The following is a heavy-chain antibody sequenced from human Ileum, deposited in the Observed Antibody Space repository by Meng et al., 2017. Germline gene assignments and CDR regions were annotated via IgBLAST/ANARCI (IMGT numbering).Heavy chain of an antibody. Sequence: EVQLVESGGGLVKPGGSLRLSCAASGFTFSNAWLSWVRQAPGKGLEWIARIRRKTDATTTAYVAPVKGRFTISRDDSENTLFLQMNSLKTEDTAVYYCTAEDPQYYFDYWGQGTLVTVSS. CDR2: IRRKTDATTT. V-gene: IGHV3-15*01. CDR3: TAEDPQYYFDY. CDR1: GFTFSNAW. J-gene: IGHJ4*02.